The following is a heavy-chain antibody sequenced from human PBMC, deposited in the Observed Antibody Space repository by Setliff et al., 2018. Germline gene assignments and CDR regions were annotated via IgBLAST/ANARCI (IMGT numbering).Heavy chain of an antibody. V-gene: IGHV4-39*07. D-gene: IGHD3-10*01. CDR3: ATDGPVLNGDYIS. Sequence: CSVSGASISTTYYYWDWIRQSPEKGLEWIGTIYQNGITYYNPSVKSRVTISVDKSKNQFSLSLRSVTAADTAVYYCATDGPVLNGDYISWGQGTLVTVSS. CDR2: IYQNGIT. J-gene: IGHJ5*02. CDR1: GASISTTYYY.